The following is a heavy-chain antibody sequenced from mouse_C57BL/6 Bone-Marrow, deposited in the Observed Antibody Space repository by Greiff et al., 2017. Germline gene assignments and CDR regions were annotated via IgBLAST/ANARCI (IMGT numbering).Heavy chain of an antibody. CDR1: GFNIKDDY. CDR3: TTYYSNFFVIAY. D-gene: IGHD2-5*01. CDR2: IDPENGDT. Sequence: EVQLQQSGAELVRPGASVKLSCTASGFNIKDDYMHWVKQRPEQGLEWIGWIDPENGDTEYASKFQGKATITADTSSNTAYMQLSSLTSEDPAVYYCTTYYSNFFVIAYWGQGTLVTVSS. J-gene: IGHJ3*01. V-gene: IGHV14-4*01.